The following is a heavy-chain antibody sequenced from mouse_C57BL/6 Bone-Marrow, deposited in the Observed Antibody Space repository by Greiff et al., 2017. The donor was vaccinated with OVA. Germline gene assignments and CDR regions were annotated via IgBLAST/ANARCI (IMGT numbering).Heavy chain of an antibody. Sequence: QVQLKQPGAELVKPGASVKMSCKASGYTFTSYWITWVKQRPGQGLEWIGDIYPGSGSTNYNEKFKSKATLTVDTSSSPAYMQLSSLTEEDSAVYYGARRGLYDYGYWGQGTTLTVSS. CDR2: IYPGSGST. CDR3: ARRGLYDYGY. CDR1: GYTFTSYW. J-gene: IGHJ2*01. D-gene: IGHD2-4*01. V-gene: IGHV1-55*01.